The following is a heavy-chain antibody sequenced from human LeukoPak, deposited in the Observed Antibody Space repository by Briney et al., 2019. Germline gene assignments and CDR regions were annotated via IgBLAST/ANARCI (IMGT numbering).Heavy chain of an antibody. J-gene: IGHJ4*02. Sequence: GGSLRLSCAASGFTFSSYSMNWVRQAPGKGLEWVSCISSSSSYIYNADSVKGRFTISRDNAKNSLYLQMNSLRVEDTAVYYCARDPLSSSSFDLWGQGTLVTVSS. CDR2: ISSSSSYI. CDR3: ARDPLSSSSFDL. CDR1: GFTFSSYS. D-gene: IGHD6-13*01. V-gene: IGHV3-21*01.